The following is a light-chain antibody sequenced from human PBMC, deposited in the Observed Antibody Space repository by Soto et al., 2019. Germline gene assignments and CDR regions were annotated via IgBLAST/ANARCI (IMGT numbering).Light chain of an antibody. CDR1: QSVNLN. CDR2: GAS. Sequence: EIVMTQSPATLSVSPGETATLSCRASQSVNLNLAWYQQTPGQAPRLLIYGASIRATGIPARFSGSGAGTEFTLHIPSQQSEDDAGYYCQRRVSWPPLTLGGGTTVEIK. V-gene: IGKV3-15*01. J-gene: IGKJ4*01. CDR3: QRRVSWPPLT.